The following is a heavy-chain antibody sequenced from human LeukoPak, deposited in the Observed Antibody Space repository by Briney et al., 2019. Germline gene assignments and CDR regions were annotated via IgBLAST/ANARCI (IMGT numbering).Heavy chain of an antibody. CDR3: ARELVVRYYFDY. J-gene: IGHJ4*02. Sequence: SETLSLTCTVSGGSISSYYWGWIRQPPERGLEWIGSIYHSGSTYYNPSLKSRVTISVDTSKNQFSLKLSSVTAADTAVYYCARELVVRYYFDYWGQGTLVTVSS. V-gene: IGHV4-38-2*02. CDR2: IYHSGST. D-gene: IGHD2-2*01. CDR1: GGSISSYY.